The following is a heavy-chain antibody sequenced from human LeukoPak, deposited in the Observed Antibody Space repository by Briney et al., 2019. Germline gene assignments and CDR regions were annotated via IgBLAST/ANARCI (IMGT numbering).Heavy chain of an antibody. Sequence: GESLRISCNGSAYSFTSYWISWVRQMPGKGLEWMGRIDPSDSYTNYSPSFQGRVTISADKSISTAYLQWASLKASDTAMYYCASLEMATDYWGQGTLVTVSS. CDR1: AYSFTSYW. D-gene: IGHD5-24*01. J-gene: IGHJ4*02. CDR2: IDPSDSYT. V-gene: IGHV5-10-1*01. CDR3: ASLEMATDY.